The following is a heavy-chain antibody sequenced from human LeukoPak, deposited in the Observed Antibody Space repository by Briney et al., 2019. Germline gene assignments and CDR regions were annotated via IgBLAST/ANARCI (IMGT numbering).Heavy chain of an antibody. Sequence: GGSLRLSCAASGFTFSSYWMSWVRKAPGKGLEWVANIKQDGSEKYYVDSVKGRFTISRDNAKNSLYLQMNSLRAEDTAVYYCARRDWNYAYYFDYWGQGTLVTVSS. J-gene: IGHJ4*02. CDR2: IKQDGSEK. D-gene: IGHD1-7*01. CDR1: GFTFSSYW. V-gene: IGHV3-7*01. CDR3: ARRDWNYAYYFDY.